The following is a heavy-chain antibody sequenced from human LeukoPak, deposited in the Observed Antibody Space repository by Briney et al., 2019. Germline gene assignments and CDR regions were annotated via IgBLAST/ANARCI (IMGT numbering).Heavy chain of an antibody. CDR1: GFPFSIYP. V-gene: IGHV3-23*01. CDR2: LSGSGSNT. CDR3: AKTGDYFDSSGYYRPDAFDI. J-gene: IGHJ3*02. D-gene: IGHD3-22*01. Sequence: GGPLSLSCAPSGFPFSIYPMSWVGQPPGRGLEWVSALSGSGSNTYYADSVKGRFTISRDNSQNTLYLQMNSLRAEDTAVYYCAKTGDYFDSSGYYRPDAFDIWGRGTMVTVSS.